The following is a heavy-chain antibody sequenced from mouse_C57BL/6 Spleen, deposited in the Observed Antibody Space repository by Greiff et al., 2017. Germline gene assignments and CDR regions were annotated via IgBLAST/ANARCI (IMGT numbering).Heavy chain of an antibody. Sequence: VQLQQSGPELVKPGASVKISCKASGYTFTDYYMNWVKQSHGKSLEWIGDINPNNGGTSYNQKFKGKATLTVDKSSSTAYMELRSLTSEDSAVYYCASKDYYGPYYFDYWGQGTTLTVSS. CDR3: ASKDYYGPYYFDY. J-gene: IGHJ2*01. V-gene: IGHV1-26*01. CDR2: INPNNGGT. D-gene: IGHD1-1*01. CDR1: GYTFTDYY.